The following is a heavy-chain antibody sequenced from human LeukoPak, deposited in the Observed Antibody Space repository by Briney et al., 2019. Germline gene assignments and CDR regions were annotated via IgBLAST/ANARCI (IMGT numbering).Heavy chain of an antibody. CDR1: GYSISSGYY. Sequence: SSETLSLTCTVSGYSISSGYYWGWIRQPPGKGLEWIGSIYHSGSTYYNPSLKSRVTISVDTSKNQFSLKLSSVTAADTAVYYCASLSMFLDSGSYFSRPDYWGQGTLVTVSS. J-gene: IGHJ4*02. CDR2: IYHSGST. D-gene: IGHD1-26*01. V-gene: IGHV4-38-2*02. CDR3: ASLSMFLDSGSYFSRPDY.